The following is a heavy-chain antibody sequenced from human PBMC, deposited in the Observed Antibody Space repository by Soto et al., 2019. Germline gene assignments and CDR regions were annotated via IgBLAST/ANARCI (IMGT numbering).Heavy chain of an antibody. CDR3: ARSVAFPVAHIDY. Sequence: LSLTCSVSGGSISGSYWSWMRQSPGKGLEWLGYVYYTGSTNYSPSLRSRVSISVDTSKNEFSLRLSSVTAADTAVYFCARSVAFPVAHIDYWGHGTQVTVSS. CDR1: GGSISGSY. J-gene: IGHJ4*01. CDR2: VYYTGST. D-gene: IGHD2-21*01. V-gene: IGHV4-59*01.